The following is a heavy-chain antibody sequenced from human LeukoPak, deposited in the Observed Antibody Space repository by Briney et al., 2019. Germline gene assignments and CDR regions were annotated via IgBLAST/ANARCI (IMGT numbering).Heavy chain of an antibody. CDR3: ARDMVPQNIVATISDY. Sequence: GGSLRLSCAASGFTFSSYWMSWFRQAPGKGLEWVANIKQDGSEKYYVDSVKGRFTISRDNAKNSLYLQMNSLRAEDTAVYYCARDMVPQNIVATISDYWGQGTLVTVSS. J-gene: IGHJ4*02. CDR1: GFTFSSYW. CDR2: IKQDGSEK. D-gene: IGHD5-12*01. V-gene: IGHV3-7*01.